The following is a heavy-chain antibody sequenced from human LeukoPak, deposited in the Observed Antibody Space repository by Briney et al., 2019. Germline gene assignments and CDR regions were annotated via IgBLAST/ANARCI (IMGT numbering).Heavy chain of an antibody. CDR1: GFTFSDYS. J-gene: IGHJ4*02. CDR2: ISWSSSTI. V-gene: IGHV3-48*01. D-gene: IGHD3-22*01. Sequence: PGGSLRLSCAASGFTFSDYSMNGVRQASGKGLECISYISWSSSTIYYADSVKGRFTISRDNAKNSLYLQMNSLRAEDTAVYYCAKDFDDSSGGALDYWGQGTLVTVSS. CDR3: AKDFDDSSGGALDY.